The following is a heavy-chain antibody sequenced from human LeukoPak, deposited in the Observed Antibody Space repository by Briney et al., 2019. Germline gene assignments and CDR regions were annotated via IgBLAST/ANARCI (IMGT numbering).Heavy chain of an antibody. CDR2: IYSGGNT. J-gene: IGHJ3*02. CDR1: GFTVSSNY. V-gene: IGHV3-66*01. Sequence: GGSLRLSCTPSGFTVSSNYMTWVRQAPAKGLEWVSVIYSGGNTYYADSVTGRFTISRDNSKDTLYLQMNSLRGDDTAVYYCARVLNHAFDIWGQGTKVTLSS. CDR3: ARVLNHAFDI.